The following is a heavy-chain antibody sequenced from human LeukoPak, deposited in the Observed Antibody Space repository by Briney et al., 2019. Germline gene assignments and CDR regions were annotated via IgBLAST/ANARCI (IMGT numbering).Heavy chain of an antibody. J-gene: IGHJ6*02. CDR2: INPNSGGT. CDR3: ARDVQQLANYYYYGLDV. CDR1: GYTFTGYY. D-gene: IGHD6-13*01. Sequence: ASVKVSCKASGYTFTGYYIHWVRLAPGQGLEWMGWINPNSGGTNYAQKFQGRVTMTRDTSISTAYMELNRLRSDDTAVYYCARDVQQLANYYYYGLDVWGQGTTVTVSS. V-gene: IGHV1-2*02.